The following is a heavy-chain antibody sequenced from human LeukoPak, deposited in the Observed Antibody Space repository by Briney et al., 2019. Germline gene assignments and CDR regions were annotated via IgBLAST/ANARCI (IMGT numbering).Heavy chain of an antibody. CDR3: ARFHYCDSSGYYNPYFDY. Sequence: GASVKVSCKASGGTFNSFGFSWVRQAPGQGLEWMGAIIPMFGTTNYAQKFEGRVTITTDESTSTAYMALSSLRSEDTAVYYCARFHYCDSSGYYNPYFDYWGQGTLVTVSP. CDR1: GGTFNSFG. J-gene: IGHJ4*02. D-gene: IGHD3-22*01. V-gene: IGHV1-69*05. CDR2: IIPMFGTT.